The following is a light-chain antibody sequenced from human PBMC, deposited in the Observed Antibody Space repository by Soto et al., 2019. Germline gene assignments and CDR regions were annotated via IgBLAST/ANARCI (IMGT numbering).Light chain of an antibody. CDR2: AAS. CDR1: QGISSY. Sequence: DIQLTQSPSFLSASVGDRVTITCRASQGISSYLAWYQQKPGKAPKLLSYAASTLQSGVPSRFSGSGSGTEFTLTISSVQPEDFATYCCQQLNSYPRVFTFRPGIKVDIK. J-gene: IGKJ3*01. V-gene: IGKV1-9*01. CDR3: QQLNSYPRVFT.